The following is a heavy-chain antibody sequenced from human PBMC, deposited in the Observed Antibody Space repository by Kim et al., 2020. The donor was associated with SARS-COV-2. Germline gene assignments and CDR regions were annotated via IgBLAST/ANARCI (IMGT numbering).Heavy chain of an antibody. D-gene: IGHD1-7*01. CDR2: SSGYSGNT. CDR3: SSWHYLTLTH. CDR1: GYTFDSYG. J-gene: IGHJ1*01. V-gene: IGHV1-18*01. Sequence: ASVKVSCKASGYTFDSYGMTWVRQAPGQGLEWMGWSSGYSGNTESARELQDRVTMTTDASTTPAYLELRRLRSDDPAVYYCSSWHYLTLTHWGQGTLVT.